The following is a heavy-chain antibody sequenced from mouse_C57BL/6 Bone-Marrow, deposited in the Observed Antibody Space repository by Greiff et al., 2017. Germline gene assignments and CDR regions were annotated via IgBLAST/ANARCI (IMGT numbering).Heavy chain of an antibody. CDR1: GYAFSSSW. CDR2: IYPGDGDT. CDR3: ALYGSSYNYFDY. J-gene: IGHJ2*01. V-gene: IGHV1-82*01. Sequence: VQLVESGPELVKPGASVKISCKASGYAFSSSWMNWVKQRPGKGLEWIGRIYPGDGDTNYNGKFKGKATLTADKSSSTAYMQLSSLTSEDSAVYFCALYGSSYNYFDYWGQGTTLTVSS. D-gene: IGHD1-1*01.